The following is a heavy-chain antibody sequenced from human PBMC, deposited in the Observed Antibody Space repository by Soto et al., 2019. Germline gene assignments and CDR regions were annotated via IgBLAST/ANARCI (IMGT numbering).Heavy chain of an antibody. CDR1: GGSISSGDYY. CDR3: ARGDYDFWSGPRAYFDY. Sequence: LSLTCTVSGGSISSGDYYWSWIRQPPGKGLEWIGYIDYSGSTYYNPSLKSRVTISVDTSKNQFSLKLSSVTAADTAVYYCARGDYDFWSGPRAYFDYWGKGTLVTVS. CDR2: IDYSGST. D-gene: IGHD3-3*01. V-gene: IGHV4-30-4*01. J-gene: IGHJ4*02.